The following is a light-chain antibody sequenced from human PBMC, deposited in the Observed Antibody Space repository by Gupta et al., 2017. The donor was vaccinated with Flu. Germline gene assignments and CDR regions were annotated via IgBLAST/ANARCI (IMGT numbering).Light chain of an antibody. CDR3: QHQNSYSKT. CDR2: KAS. V-gene: IGKV1-5*03. J-gene: IGKJ1*01. Sequence: DIQMTQSPSTLSASVGDRVTITCRASQSMSNWLAWYQQKPGKAPTLLIYKASSLKSGVPSRFSGSGYGTEFTLTISSLQPDDSATYYCQHQNSYSKTFGQGTKVEIK. CDR1: QSMSNW.